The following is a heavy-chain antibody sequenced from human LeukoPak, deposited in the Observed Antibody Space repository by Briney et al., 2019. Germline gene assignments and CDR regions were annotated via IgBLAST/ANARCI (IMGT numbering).Heavy chain of an antibody. V-gene: IGHV3-48*03. CDR2: ISSSGSTI. CDR1: GFTFSSYE. Sequence: PGGSLRLSCAASGFTFSSYEMNWVRQAPGKGLEWVSYISSSGSTIYYADSVKGRFTISRDNAKNSLYLQMNSLRAEDTAVYYCARISITMVRALFSQIKDVWGKGTTVTISS. D-gene: IGHD3-10*01. CDR3: ARISITMVRALFSQIKDV. J-gene: IGHJ6*04.